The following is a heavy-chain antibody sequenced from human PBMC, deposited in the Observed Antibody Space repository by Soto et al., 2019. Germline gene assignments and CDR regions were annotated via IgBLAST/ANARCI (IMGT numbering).Heavy chain of an antibody. CDR2: IYYSGST. CDR3: ARSMTTVVTLDY. Sequence: PSETLSLTCTVSGGSISSGGYYWSWIRQHPGKGLEWIGSIYYSGSTYYNPSLKSRVTISVDTSKNQFSLKLSSVTAADTAVYYCARSMTTVVTLDYWGQGTLVT. J-gene: IGHJ4*02. CDR1: GGSISSGGYY. V-gene: IGHV4-39*01. D-gene: IGHD4-17*01.